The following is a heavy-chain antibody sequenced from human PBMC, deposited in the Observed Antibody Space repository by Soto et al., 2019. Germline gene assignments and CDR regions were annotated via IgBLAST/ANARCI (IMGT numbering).Heavy chain of an antibody. V-gene: IGHV3-49*03. CDR1: GFTFGDYA. CDR2: IRSKAYGGTT. Sequence: GGSLRLSCTASGFTFGDYAMSRFRQAPGKGLEWVGFIRSKAYGGTTEYAASVKGRFTISRDDSKSIAYLQMNSLKTEDTAVYYCTSIVNVLLWFGESHPAFDIWGQGTMVASSS. D-gene: IGHD3-10*01. CDR3: TSIVNVLLWFGESHPAFDI. J-gene: IGHJ3*02.